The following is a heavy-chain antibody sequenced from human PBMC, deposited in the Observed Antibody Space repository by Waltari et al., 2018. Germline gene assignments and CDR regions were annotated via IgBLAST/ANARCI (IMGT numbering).Heavy chain of an antibody. CDR3: AKGVYDILTGYDY. CDR2: ISGSGDRT. D-gene: IGHD3-9*01. CDR1: GFPFNTYA. Sequence: EVQLLESGGGLVQPGGSLRLSCAASGFPFNTYAMNWVRQAPGKGLEWVLAISGSGDRTNYADSVKGRFTISRDNSKNTLYLQMNSLRAEDTAVYYCAKGVYDILTGYDYWGQGTLVTVSS. J-gene: IGHJ4*02. V-gene: IGHV3-23*01.